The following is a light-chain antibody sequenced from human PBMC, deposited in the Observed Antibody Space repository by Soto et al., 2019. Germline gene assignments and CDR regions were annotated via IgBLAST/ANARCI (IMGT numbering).Light chain of an antibody. CDR1: SSDVGGYNY. V-gene: IGLV2-14*01. J-gene: IGLJ3*02. Sequence: QSALTQPASVSGSPGQSITISCTGTSSDVGGYNYVSWYQQHPGKAPKLMIYDVSNRPSGVSNRFSGSKSSNTASLTISGLQAEDEADYYCSSYTSSSPRVFGGGTKVTVL. CDR2: DVS. CDR3: SSYTSSSPRV.